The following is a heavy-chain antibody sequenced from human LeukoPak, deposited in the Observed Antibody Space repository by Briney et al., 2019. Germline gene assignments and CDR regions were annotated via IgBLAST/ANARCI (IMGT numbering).Heavy chain of an antibody. CDR1: GYTFTSFA. CDR3: VRGQLLYIFDY. V-gene: IGHV7-4-1*02. Sequence: ASVKVSCKASGYTFTSFALNWVRQAPGQGLEWMGWINTNTGNPTYAQGFTGRFVLSLDTSVSTAYLQISSQKAEDTAVYYCVRGQLLYIFDYWGQGTLVTVSS. J-gene: IGHJ4*02. D-gene: IGHD3-3*01. CDR2: INTNTGNP.